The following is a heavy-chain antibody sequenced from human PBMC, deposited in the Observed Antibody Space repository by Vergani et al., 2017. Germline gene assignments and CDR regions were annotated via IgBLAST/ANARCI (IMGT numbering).Heavy chain of an antibody. V-gene: IGHV3-48*03. CDR1: GFTFSSYE. Sequence: EVQLVESGGGLVQPGGSLRLSCAASGFTFSSYEMNWVRPAPGKGLEWVSYISSSGSTIYYADSVKGRFTIARDNAKNSLYLQMNSLRAEDTAVYYCARVPALGDAFDIWGQGTMVTVSS. CDR2: ISSSGSTI. CDR3: ARVPALGDAFDI. D-gene: IGHD7-27*01. J-gene: IGHJ3*02.